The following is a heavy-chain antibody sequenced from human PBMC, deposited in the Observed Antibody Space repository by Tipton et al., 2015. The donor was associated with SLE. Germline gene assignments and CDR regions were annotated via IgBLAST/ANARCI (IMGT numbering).Heavy chain of an antibody. CDR1: GGSFTNYY. CDR2: IYYSGST. V-gene: IGHV4-59*08. D-gene: IGHD3-10*01. J-gene: IGHJ2*01. Sequence: TLSLTCTVSGGSFTNYYWSWIRQPPGKGLEWIGYIYYSGSTNYNPSLKSRVTISVDTSKNQFSLKLTSVTAADTAVYYCARHEDYYGSKRYFDLWGRGTLVTVSS. CDR3: ARHEDYYGSKRYFDL.